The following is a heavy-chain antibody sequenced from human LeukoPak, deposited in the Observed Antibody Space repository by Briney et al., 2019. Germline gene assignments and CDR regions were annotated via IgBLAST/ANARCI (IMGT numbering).Heavy chain of an antibody. CDR1: GFTFSSYA. Sequence: GGSLRLSCAASGFTFSSYAMSWVRQAPGKGLEWVSAISGSGGSTYYADSVKGRFTISRDNSKNTLYLQMNSLRAEDTAVYYCAKDYGSGSGAYDGLDIWGQGTMVSV. J-gene: IGHJ3*02. V-gene: IGHV3-23*01. CDR3: AKDYGSGSGAYDGLDI. D-gene: IGHD3-10*01. CDR2: ISGSGGST.